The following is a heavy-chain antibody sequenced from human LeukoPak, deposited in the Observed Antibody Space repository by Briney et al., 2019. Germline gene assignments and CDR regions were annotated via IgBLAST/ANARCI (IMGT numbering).Heavy chain of an antibody. CDR1: GFTFSSYG. CDR3: ARDRGSGDGYNLDY. Sequence: PGGSLRLSCAASGFTFSSYGMSWVRQAPGKGLEWVSGIISGGSTYYADSVKGRFTISRDNAKNSLYLQMNSLRAEDTAVYYCARDRGSGDGYNLDYWGQGTLVTVSS. D-gene: IGHD5-24*01. V-gene: IGHV3-21*01. J-gene: IGHJ4*02. CDR2: IISGGST.